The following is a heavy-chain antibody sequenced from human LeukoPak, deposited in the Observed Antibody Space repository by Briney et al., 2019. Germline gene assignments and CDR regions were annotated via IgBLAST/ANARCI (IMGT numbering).Heavy chain of an antibody. Sequence: ASVKVSCKASGYTFTSYGISWVRQAPGQGLEWMGWISAYNGNTNYAQKLQGRVTMTTDSSTSTAYMELRSLRSDDTAVYYCARDRYCSGGSCPRAAGWFDPWGQGTPVTVSS. D-gene: IGHD2-15*01. V-gene: IGHV1-18*04. CDR1: GYTFTSYG. CDR2: ISAYNGNT. J-gene: IGHJ5*02. CDR3: ARDRYCSGGSCPRAAGWFDP.